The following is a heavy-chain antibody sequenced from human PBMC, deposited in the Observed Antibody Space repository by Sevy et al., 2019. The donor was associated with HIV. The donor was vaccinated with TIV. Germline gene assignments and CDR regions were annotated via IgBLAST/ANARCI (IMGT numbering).Heavy chain of an antibody. Sequence: GSLGLSCAASGFTFSDYYMSWIRQPPGKGLEWVSHISSSGTTIYYADSMKGRLTISRDNAKNALYLQMNSLRAEDTAVYYCARAVDKTFDYWGQGTLVTVSS. CDR3: ARAVDKTFDY. CDR1: GFTFSDYY. CDR2: ISSSGTTI. V-gene: IGHV3-11*01. J-gene: IGHJ4*02. D-gene: IGHD2-2*01.